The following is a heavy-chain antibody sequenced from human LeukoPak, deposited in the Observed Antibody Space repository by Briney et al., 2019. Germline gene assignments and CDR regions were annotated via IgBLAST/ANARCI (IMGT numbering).Heavy chain of an antibody. D-gene: IGHD5-18*01. V-gene: IGHV1-46*01. Sequence: ASVKVSCKASGYTFTSYYMHWVRQPPGQGLEWMGIINPSGGSTSYAQKFQGRVTMTRDTSISTAYLDLSRLRSDDTAVYYCARDMDTGPDLFDYWGQGTLVTVSS. CDR1: GYTFTSYY. CDR2: INPSGGST. J-gene: IGHJ4*02. CDR3: ARDMDTGPDLFDY.